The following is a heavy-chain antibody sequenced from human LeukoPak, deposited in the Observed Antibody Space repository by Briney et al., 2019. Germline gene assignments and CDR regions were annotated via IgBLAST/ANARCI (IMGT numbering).Heavy chain of an antibody. CDR1: EFNFFSYG. D-gene: IGHD1-26*01. Sequence: GGPLRLSCVASEFNFFSYGMQWVRQAPGKGLVWVSRLFTNGTTTSYADSVKGRFTISRDNAKNTLYLQMNSLRAEDTAVYYCAKDVRSGSSYFDYWGQGTLVTVSS. J-gene: IGHJ4*02. V-gene: IGHV3-74*01. CDR3: AKDVRSGSSYFDY. CDR2: LFTNGTTT.